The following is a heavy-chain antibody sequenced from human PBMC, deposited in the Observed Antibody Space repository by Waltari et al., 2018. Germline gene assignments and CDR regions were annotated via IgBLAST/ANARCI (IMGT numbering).Heavy chain of an antibody. CDR2: IYSGGST. CDR3: AREGYCSGGSCYPVDYYGMDV. J-gene: IGHJ6*02. D-gene: IGHD2-15*01. V-gene: IGHV3-53*01. Sequence: EVQLVESGGGLIQPGGSLRLSCAASGFTVSSNYMSWVRPAPGQGLGWVSVIYSGGSTYYADSVKGRFTISRDNSKNTLYLQMNSLRAEDTAVYYCAREGYCSGGSCYPVDYYGMDVWGQGTTVTVSS. CDR1: GFTVSSNY.